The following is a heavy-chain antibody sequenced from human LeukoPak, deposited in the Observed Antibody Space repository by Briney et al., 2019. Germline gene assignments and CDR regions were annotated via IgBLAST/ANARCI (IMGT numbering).Heavy chain of an antibody. V-gene: IGHV3-23*01. J-gene: IGHJ3*02. CDR1: GFTFNNYG. D-gene: IGHD1-26*01. Sequence: GGSLRLSCAASGFTFNNYGMSWVRQAPGKGLEWVSSISGTGGSTYYADSVKGRFTISRDNSKNTLYLQMNSLRAEDTAVYYCAREPDAFDIWGQGTMVTVSS. CDR2: ISGTGGST. CDR3: AREPDAFDI.